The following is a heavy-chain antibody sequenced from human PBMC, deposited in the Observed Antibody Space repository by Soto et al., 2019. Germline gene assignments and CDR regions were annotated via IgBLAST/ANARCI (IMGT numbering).Heavy chain of an antibody. CDR3: ARVGYCSGGSCPTLSSGRWFDP. CDR2: IIPILGIA. Sequence: ASVKVSCKASGGTFSSYTISWVRQAPGQGLEWMGRIIPILGIANYAQKFQGRVTITADKSTSTAYMELSSLRSEDTAVYYCARVGYCSGGSCPTLSSGRWFDPWGQGTLVTVSS. V-gene: IGHV1-69*02. J-gene: IGHJ5*02. CDR1: GGTFSSYT. D-gene: IGHD2-15*01.